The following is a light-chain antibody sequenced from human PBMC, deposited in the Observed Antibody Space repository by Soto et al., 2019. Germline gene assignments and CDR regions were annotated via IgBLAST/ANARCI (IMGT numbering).Light chain of an antibody. V-gene: IGLV1-44*01. Sequence: QSVLTQPPSASGTPGQRVTISCSGGSSNIGTNSVNWYQQLPGRAPELLIYNNDLRPSGVPDRFSGSKSCTSASLAISGLQSEDEADYYCAAWDDSLNGFYVFGIGTQLTVL. CDR2: NND. CDR1: SSNIGTNS. CDR3: AAWDDSLNGFYV. J-gene: IGLJ1*01.